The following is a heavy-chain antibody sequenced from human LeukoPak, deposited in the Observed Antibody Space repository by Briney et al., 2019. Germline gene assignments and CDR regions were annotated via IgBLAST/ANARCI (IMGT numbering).Heavy chain of an antibody. CDR1: GFTVNSNH. CDR3: ARGGDIVGDIRSAFDI. V-gene: IGHV3-53*01. Sequence: GGSLRLSCAASGFTVNSNHMSWVRQAPGKGLEWVSVISTGGTTYYADSVKGRFTISRDNSKSTLYLQMNSLRAEDTALYYCARGGDIVGDIRSAFDIWGPGTLVTVSS. CDR2: ISTGGTT. J-gene: IGHJ3*02. D-gene: IGHD1-26*01.